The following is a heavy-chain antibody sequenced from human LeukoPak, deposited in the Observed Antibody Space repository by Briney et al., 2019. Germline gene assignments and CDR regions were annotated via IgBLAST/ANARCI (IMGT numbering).Heavy chain of an antibody. Sequence: SETLSLTCTVSGGSISSYYWSWIRQPPGKVLEWMRYIYYSGSTNDNPSLKSRVTISVDTSKNQFSLKLSSVTAADTAVYYCARRGVTMVRGVNEVWFDPWGQGTLVTVSS. J-gene: IGHJ5*02. D-gene: IGHD3-10*01. V-gene: IGHV4-59*08. CDR1: GGSISSYY. CDR3: ARRGVTMVRGVNEVWFDP. CDR2: IYYSGST.